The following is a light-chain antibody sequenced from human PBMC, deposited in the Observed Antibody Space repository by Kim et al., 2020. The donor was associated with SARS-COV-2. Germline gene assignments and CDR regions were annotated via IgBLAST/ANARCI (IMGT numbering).Light chain of an antibody. Sequence: GKRIINCCAGSSNNSGSNTVNWYQQLPGTAPKLLVYAVNQRPSGVPDRFSASKSGTSASLAISGLQSEDAADYYCESWDDSLNGVVFGGGTKLTVL. V-gene: IGLV1-44*01. J-gene: IGLJ2*01. CDR2: AVN. CDR3: ESWDDSLNGVV. CDR1: SNNSGSNT.